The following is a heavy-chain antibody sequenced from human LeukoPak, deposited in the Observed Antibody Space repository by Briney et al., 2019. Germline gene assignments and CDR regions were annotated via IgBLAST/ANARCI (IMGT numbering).Heavy chain of an antibody. CDR2: INHSGGT. V-gene: IGHV4-34*01. CDR3: ARQPSYFDPPDS. CDR1: GGSFSDYS. J-gene: IGHJ4*02. Sequence: SETLSLTCAVYGGSFSDYSWSWIRQPPGKGLEWIGEINHSGGTNHNPSLMCRVIMSVDTSKNQFSLKLSSVTAADTAVYYCARQPSYFDPPDSWGQGTLVTVSS. D-gene: IGHD3-22*01.